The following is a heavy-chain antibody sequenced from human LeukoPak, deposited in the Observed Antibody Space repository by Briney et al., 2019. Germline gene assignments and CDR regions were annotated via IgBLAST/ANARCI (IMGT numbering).Heavy chain of an antibody. Sequence: ASVKVSCKASGYTFTSYYMHWVRQAPGQGLEWMGIINPSGGSTSYAQKFQGRVTMTRDTSTSTVYMELSSLISEATAVYECAREGGSYRWFYPWGQGTLVTVSS. CDR1: GYTFTSYY. CDR2: INPSGGST. D-gene: IGHD1-26*01. CDR3: AREGGSYRWFYP. J-gene: IGHJ5*02. V-gene: IGHV1-46*01.